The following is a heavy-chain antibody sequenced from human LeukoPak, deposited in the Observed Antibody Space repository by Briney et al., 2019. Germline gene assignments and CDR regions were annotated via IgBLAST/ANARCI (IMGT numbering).Heavy chain of an antibody. D-gene: IGHD2-8*01. CDR3: TTSSWILYYPH. V-gene: IGHV3-15*01. Sequence: PGGSLRLSCAASGFTFSSYAMSWVRQAPGKGLEWVGRIKSKTDGGATDYAAPVKGRFTISRDDSKNTLYLQMNSLKTEDTAVYYCTTSSWILYYPHWGQGTLVTVSS. CDR2: IKSKTDGGAT. CDR1: GFTFSSYA. J-gene: IGHJ4*02.